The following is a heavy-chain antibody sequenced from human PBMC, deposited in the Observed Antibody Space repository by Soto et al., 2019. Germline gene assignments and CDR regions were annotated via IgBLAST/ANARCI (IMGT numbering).Heavy chain of an antibody. CDR3: VKYGGAKDRPTFYSGLDV. J-gene: IGHJ6*02. CDR2: ISGGGDLT. D-gene: IGHD3-16*01. V-gene: IGHV3-23*01. Sequence: GGSLRLSCAAPGFSFDDYAMSWVRHSPGKGLQWVAGISGGGDLTYYAESVKGRFPISRDHSENTLWLQMNHLGAGDTAVYYWVKYGGAKDRPTFYSGLDVWGQGTTVTVSS. CDR1: GFSFDDYA.